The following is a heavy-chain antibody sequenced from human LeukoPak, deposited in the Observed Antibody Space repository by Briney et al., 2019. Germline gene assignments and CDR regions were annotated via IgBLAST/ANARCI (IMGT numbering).Heavy chain of an antibody. Sequence: SETLSLTCAVYGGSFTGYDWSWIRQPPGKGLEWIGQINHSRGTNNIPPLKRRVTTSVATSKNKYSLKISAVTAAKTVVYYGASPVRDGCHGAFDIWGQGTMVTASS. CDR3: ASPVRDGCHGAFDI. D-gene: IGHD5-24*01. CDR1: GGSFTGYD. J-gene: IGHJ3*02. CDR2: INHSRGT. V-gene: IGHV4-34*01.